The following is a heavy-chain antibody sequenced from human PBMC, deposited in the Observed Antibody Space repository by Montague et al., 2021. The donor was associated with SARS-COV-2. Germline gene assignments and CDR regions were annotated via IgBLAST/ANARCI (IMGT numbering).Heavy chain of an antibody. D-gene: IGHD2/OR15-2a*01. CDR2: ISGSGGST. CDR1: GFTFDDYG. V-gene: IGHV3-43*02. J-gene: IGHJ6*01. CDR3: AIVHVLDYLRLDL. Sequence: SLRLSCAASGFTFDDYGVHWVRQVPEKGLEWVALISGSGGSTYYADSVRGRFTISRDNNKNSLYLQMNRFRTDDTALYYCAIVHVLDYLRLDLWGQGTTVTVSS.